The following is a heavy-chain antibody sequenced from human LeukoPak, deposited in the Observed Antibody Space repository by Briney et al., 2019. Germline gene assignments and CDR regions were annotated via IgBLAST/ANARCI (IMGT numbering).Heavy chain of an antibody. CDR2: TNADESST. V-gene: IGHV3-74*01. Sequence: GGSLRLSCAASGFTFSNYWMHWVRQVPGKGLVWVSRTNADESSTTYADSVKGRFTISRDNAKNTLYLQVNSLRAEDTAVYYCARALASAADYWGRGTLVTVSS. CDR3: ARALASAADY. J-gene: IGHJ4*02. CDR1: GFTFSNYW. D-gene: IGHD3-16*01.